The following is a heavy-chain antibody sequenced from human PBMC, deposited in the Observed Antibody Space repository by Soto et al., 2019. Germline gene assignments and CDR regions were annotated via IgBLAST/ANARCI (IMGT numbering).Heavy chain of an antibody. V-gene: IGHV3-30-3*01. Sequence: PGGSLILSCAASGITFSRHAMHWVRQVPGKGLEWVEIMSYDGNYISYGDSVRGRFTISRDNSKDMLYLQMHSLRPEDTGVYFCARDRYSSGWGDAFDMWGQGTMVSVS. CDR1: GITFSRHA. D-gene: IGHD6-19*01. CDR2: MSYDGNYI. CDR3: ARDRYSSGWGDAFDM. J-gene: IGHJ3*02.